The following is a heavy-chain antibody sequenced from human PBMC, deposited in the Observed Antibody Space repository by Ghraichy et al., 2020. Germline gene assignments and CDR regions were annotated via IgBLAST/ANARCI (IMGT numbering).Heavy chain of an antibody. J-gene: IGHJ2*01. CDR3: ASDSSTSCCYWYFDL. CDR1: GFTFSSYS. D-gene: IGHD2-2*01. V-gene: IGHV3-21*01. Sequence: GGSLRLSCAASGFTFSSYSMNWVRQAPGKGLEWVSSISSSSSYIYYADSVKGRFTISRDNAKNSLYLQMNSLRAEDTAVYYCASDSSTSCCYWYFDLWGRGTLVTVSS. CDR2: ISSSSSYI.